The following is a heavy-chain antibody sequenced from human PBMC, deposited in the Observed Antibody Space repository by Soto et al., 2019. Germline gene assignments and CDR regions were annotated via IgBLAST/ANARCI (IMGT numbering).Heavy chain of an antibody. Sequence: SETLSLTCTVSGGSISSYYWSWIRQPPGKGLEWIGYIYYSGSTNYNPSLKSRVTISVDTSKNQFSLKLSSVTAADTAVYYCARAISIRSGYCSGGSCYPYYFDYWGQGXLVTVYS. J-gene: IGHJ4*02. V-gene: IGHV4-59*01. CDR1: GGSISSYY. CDR3: ARAISIRSGYCSGGSCYPYYFDY. CDR2: IYYSGST. D-gene: IGHD2-15*01.